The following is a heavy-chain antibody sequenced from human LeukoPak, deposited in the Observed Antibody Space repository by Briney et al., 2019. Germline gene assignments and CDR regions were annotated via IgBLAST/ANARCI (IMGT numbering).Heavy chain of an antibody. CDR3: ARDEGIVVVTAQPHYYYYGMDV. J-gene: IGHJ6*02. D-gene: IGHD2-21*02. V-gene: IGHV1-18*01. Sequence: GASVKVSCKASGYTFTSYGISWVRQAPGQGLEWMGWLSAYNGNINYAQKLQGRVTMTTDTSTSTAYMELRSLRSDDTAVYYCARDEGIVVVTAQPHYYYYGMDVWGQGTTVTVSS. CDR1: GYTFTSYG. CDR2: LSAYNGNI.